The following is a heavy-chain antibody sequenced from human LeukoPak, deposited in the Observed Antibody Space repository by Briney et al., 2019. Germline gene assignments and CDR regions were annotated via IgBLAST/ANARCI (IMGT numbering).Heavy chain of an antibody. CDR3: ATENYYDGSGFSKAFDY. V-gene: IGHV1-2*02. J-gene: IGHJ4*02. D-gene: IGHD3-22*01. CDR2: IEPKSGVT. CDR1: GYSFSGKF. Sequence: ASVTGSCKTSGYSFSGKFLHWLRQAPGHGLQYMGGIEPKSGVTGYAPNFRGRVTVTSDTSVSTGYLELRGLRYDDTAVYYCATENYYDGSGFSKAFDYWGQGTLVTVSS.